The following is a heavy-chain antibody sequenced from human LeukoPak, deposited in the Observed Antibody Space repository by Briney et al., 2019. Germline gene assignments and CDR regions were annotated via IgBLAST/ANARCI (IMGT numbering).Heavy chain of an antibody. CDR2: TRSKAYGGTT. Sequence: GGSLRLSCTASGFTFGDYAMSWFRQAPGKGLEWVGFTRSKAYGGTTEYAASVKGRFTISRDDSKSIAYLQMNSLKTEDTAVYYCTRDGLATEIDYWGQGTLVTVSS. V-gene: IGHV3-49*03. J-gene: IGHJ4*02. D-gene: IGHD5-24*01. CDR3: TRDGLATEIDY. CDR1: GFTFGDYA.